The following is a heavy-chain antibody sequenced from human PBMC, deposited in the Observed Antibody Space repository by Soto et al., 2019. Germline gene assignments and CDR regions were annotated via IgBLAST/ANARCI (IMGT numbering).Heavy chain of an antibody. J-gene: IGHJ6*02. CDR1: RVAFSKFI. Sequence: SVKVSCKASRVAFSKFIVTWVRQAPGLGLEWVGGIIPIFGTANYAQKFQGRVTITADESTSTSYMEVNNLRSEDTAVYYCAKVRYSSPMGYYYGMDVWGQGTTVTVYS. CDR2: IIPIFGTA. V-gene: IGHV1-69*13. D-gene: IGHD6-19*01. CDR3: AKVRYSSPMGYYYGMDV.